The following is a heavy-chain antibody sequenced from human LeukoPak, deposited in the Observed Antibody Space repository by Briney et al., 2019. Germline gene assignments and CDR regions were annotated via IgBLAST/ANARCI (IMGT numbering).Heavy chain of an antibody. Sequence: ASVKVSCKASGYTFTSYDINWVRQATGQGLEWMGWMNPNSGSTGYAQKFQGRVTMTRNTSISTAYMELSSLRSEDTAVYYCARHSSSWYGREYYFDYWGQGTLVTVSS. J-gene: IGHJ4*02. D-gene: IGHD6-13*01. CDR1: GYTFTSYD. CDR2: MNPNSGST. CDR3: ARHSSSWYGREYYFDY. V-gene: IGHV1-8*01.